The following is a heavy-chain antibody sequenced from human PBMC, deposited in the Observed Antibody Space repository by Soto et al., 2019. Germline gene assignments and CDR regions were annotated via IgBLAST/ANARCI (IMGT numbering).Heavy chain of an antibody. CDR1: GYTFTSYG. CDR3: ARSSYCSSTSCSPYYFDY. V-gene: IGHV1-18*01. D-gene: IGHD2-2*01. J-gene: IGHJ4*02. CDR2: ISAYNGNT. Sequence: GASVKVSCKASGYTFTSYGMSWVRQAPGQGLKWMGWISAYNGNTNYAQKLQGRVTMTTDTSTSTAYMELRSLRSDDTAVYYCARSSYCSSTSCSPYYFDYWGQGTLVTVSS.